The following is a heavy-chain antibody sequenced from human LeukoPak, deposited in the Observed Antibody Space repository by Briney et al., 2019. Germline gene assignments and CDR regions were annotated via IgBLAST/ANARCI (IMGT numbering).Heavy chain of an antibody. CDR2: INPNSGGT. CDR1: GYTFTGYY. J-gene: IGHJ4*02. Sequence: ASVKVSCKAPGYTFTGYYMHWVRQAPGQGLEWMGWINPNSGGTNYAQKFQGRVTMTRDTSISTAYMELSRLRSDDTAVYYCARDGEWELPPGYFDYWGQGTLVTVSS. D-gene: IGHD1-26*01. CDR3: ARDGEWELPPGYFDY. V-gene: IGHV1-2*02.